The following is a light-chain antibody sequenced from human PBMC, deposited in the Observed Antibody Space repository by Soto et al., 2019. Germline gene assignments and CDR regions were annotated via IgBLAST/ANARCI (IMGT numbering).Light chain of an antibody. V-gene: IGLV2-23*01. CDR2: EGS. J-gene: IGLJ3*02. Sequence: QSALTQPASVSGSPGQSITISCTGTSSDGGSYNLVSWYQQHPGKAPKLMIYEGSKWPSGVSNRFSGSKSGNTASLTISGLQAEDEADYYCCSYAGSSTSWVFGGGTKLTVL. CDR1: SSDGGSYNL. CDR3: CSYAGSSTSWV.